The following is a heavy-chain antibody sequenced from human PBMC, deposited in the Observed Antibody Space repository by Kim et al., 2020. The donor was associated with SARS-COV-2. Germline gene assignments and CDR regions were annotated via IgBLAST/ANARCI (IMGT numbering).Heavy chain of an antibody. CDR1: GYSFKGFS. CDR3: ARAQQSVVGYYPDY. J-gene: IGHJ4*02. CDR2: INPNTGAT. Sequence: ASVKVSCKTTGYSFKGFSIHWVCQAPGLGLEWVGRINPNTGATFLAQKFQGRVTMARDTSINTAYMDLRSLTSDDTAIYFCARAQQSVVGYYPDYWGQGTLLTVSS. V-gene: IGHV1-2*06. D-gene: IGHD3-3*01.